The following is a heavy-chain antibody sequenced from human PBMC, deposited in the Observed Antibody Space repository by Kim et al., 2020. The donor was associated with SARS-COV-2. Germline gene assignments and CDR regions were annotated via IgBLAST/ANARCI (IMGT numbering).Heavy chain of an antibody. CDR3: AREQLVGSYDFWSGYSTPPPCFGY. J-gene: IGHJ4*02. V-gene: IGHV1-18*01. CDR2: ISAYNGNT. Sequence: ASVKVSCKASGYTFTSYGISWVRQAPGQGLEWMGWISAYNGNTNYAQKLQGRVTMTTDTSTSTAYMELRRLRSDDTAVYYCAREQLVGSYDFWSGYSTPPPCFGYWGEGTLVTVSS. CDR1: GYTFTSYG. D-gene: IGHD3-3*01.